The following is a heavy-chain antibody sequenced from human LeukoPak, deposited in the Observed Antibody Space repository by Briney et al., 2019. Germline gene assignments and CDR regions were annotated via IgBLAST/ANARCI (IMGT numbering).Heavy chain of an antibody. D-gene: IGHD3-16*01. CDR1: GGSISSYY. CDR2: IYYSGST. J-gene: IGHJ4*02. Sequence: SETLSLICTVSGGSISSYYWSWIRQPPGKGLEWIGYIYYSGSTNYNPSLKSRVTISVDTSKNQFSLKLSSVTAADTAVYYCARGPGGDSVDYWGQGTLVTVSS. CDR3: ARGPGGDSVDY. V-gene: IGHV4-59*01.